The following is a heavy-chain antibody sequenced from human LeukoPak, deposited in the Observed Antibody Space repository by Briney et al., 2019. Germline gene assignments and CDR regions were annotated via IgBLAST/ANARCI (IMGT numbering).Heavy chain of an antibody. J-gene: IGHJ4*02. Sequence: GESLRLSCEASGFIFSNYGMHWVRQAPGKGLEWVALIWYDGQTKFYADSVKGRFTISRDNSGNTLFLHMSSLRVEDTAVYYCAREWGRIAVAGGPGYWGQGALITVSS. CDR2: IWYDGQTK. CDR1: GFIFSNYG. D-gene: IGHD6-19*01. CDR3: AREWGRIAVAGGPGY. V-gene: IGHV3-33*01.